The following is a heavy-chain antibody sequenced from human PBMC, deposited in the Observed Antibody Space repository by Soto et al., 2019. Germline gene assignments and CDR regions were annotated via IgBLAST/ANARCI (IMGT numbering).Heavy chain of an antibody. Sequence: GGSLRLSCAASRLSFADNGMSWVRQAPGKGLEWVANINWNGDRTNYAESVKGRFNISRDNAKNSLYLQLNSLRAEDTALYYCARQLSAAFDTWGQGTMVTVSSGKTPIFGDYVPYYWGQGTLVTVSS. CDR1: RLSFADNG. J-gene: IGHJ4*02. CDR2: INWNGDRT. D-gene: IGHD4-17*01. CDR3: ARQLSAAFDTWGQGTMVTVSSGKTPIFGDYVPYY. V-gene: IGHV3-20*04.